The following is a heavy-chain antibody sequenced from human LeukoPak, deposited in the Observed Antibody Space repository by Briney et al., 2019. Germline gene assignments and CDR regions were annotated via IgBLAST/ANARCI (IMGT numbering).Heavy chain of an antibody. CDR3: ARDHVLRFLEWSPYFDY. CDR1: GFTFSSYA. Sequence: GGSLRLSCAASGFTFSSYAMHWVRQAPGKGLEWVAVISYDGSNKYYADSVKGRFTISRDNSKNTLYLQMNSLRAEDTAVYYCARDHVLRFLEWSPYFDYWGQGTLVTASS. D-gene: IGHD3-3*01. V-gene: IGHV3-30*04. CDR2: ISYDGSNK. J-gene: IGHJ4*02.